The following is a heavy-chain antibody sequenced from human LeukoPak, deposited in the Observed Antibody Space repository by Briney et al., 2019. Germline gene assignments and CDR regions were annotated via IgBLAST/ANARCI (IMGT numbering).Heavy chain of an antibody. CDR2: ITPIFGTA. J-gene: IGHJ6*02. CDR1: GGTFSSYA. CDR3: ARVPHVLRFLEWSPYGMDV. D-gene: IGHD3-3*01. Sequence: ASVKVSCKASGGTFSSYAISWVRQAPGQGLEWMGGITPIFGTANYAQKFQGRVTITADESTSTAYMELSSLRSEDTAVYYCARVPHVLRFLEWSPYGMDVWGQGTTVTVSS. V-gene: IGHV1-69*13.